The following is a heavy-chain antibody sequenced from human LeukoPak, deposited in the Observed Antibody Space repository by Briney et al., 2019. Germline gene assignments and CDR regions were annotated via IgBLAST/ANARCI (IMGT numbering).Heavy chain of an antibody. J-gene: IGHJ6*02. V-gene: IGHV3-30-3*01. Sequence: GGSLRLSCAASGFTFSSYAMHWVRQAPGKGLEWVAVISYDGSNKCYADSVKGRFTISRDNSKNTLYLQMNSLRAEDTAVYYGARDHTIGSYYYYYYGMDVWGQGTTVTVSS. CDR3: ARDHTIGSYYYYYYGMDV. CDR2: ISYDGSNK. D-gene: IGHD1-26*01. CDR1: GFTFSSYA.